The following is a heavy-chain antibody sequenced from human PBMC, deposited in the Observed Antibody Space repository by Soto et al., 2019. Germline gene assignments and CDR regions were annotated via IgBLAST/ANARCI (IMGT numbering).Heavy chain of an antibody. CDR1: GYTLTSYY. Sequence: GASVKVSCKASGYTLTSYYMHWVRQAPGQGLEWMGVINPSGGSTNFAQKFQGRITMTSDTSTSTVYMELSSLRSEDTAVYYCARVWGNYATLMNYFDYWXQGTLVTVSS. J-gene: IGHJ4*02. V-gene: IGHV1-46*01. CDR3: ARVWGNYATLMNYFDY. D-gene: IGHD3-16*01. CDR2: INPSGGST.